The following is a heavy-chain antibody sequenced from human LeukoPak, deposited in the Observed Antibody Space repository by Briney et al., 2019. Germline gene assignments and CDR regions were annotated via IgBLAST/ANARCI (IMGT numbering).Heavy chain of an antibody. CDR1: GDSVSSNSAA. V-gene: IGHV6-1*01. CDR2: TFYRSKWYN. CDR3: ARAQAYSGRIFDF. J-gene: IGHJ4*02. D-gene: IGHD1-26*01. Sequence: SQTLSLTCAISGDSVSSNSAAWNWIRQSPSRGLEWLGRTFYRSKWYNEYAVSVKSRITINPDTSKNQFSLHLNSVTPEDTAVYYCARAQAYSGRIFDFWGQGTLVTVSS.